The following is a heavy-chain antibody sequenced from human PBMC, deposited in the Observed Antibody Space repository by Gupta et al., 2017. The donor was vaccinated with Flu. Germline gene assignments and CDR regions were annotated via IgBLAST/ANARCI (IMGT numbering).Heavy chain of an antibody. V-gene: IGHV3-21*01. J-gene: IGHJ6*02. CDR2: ISETSTYR. Sequence: FTLSSYSMNWVRQVPGKGLEWVSSISETSTYRYYGDAVKGRFTISRDNAKNSLYLQMNSLRAEDTAVYYCARWKTISSMDVWGQGTTVTVSS. CDR1: FTLSSYS. D-gene: IGHD3-3*01. CDR3: ARWKTISSMDV.